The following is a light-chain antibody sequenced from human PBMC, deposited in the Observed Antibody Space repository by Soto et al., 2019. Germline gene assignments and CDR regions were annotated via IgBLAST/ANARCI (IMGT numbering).Light chain of an antibody. CDR2: DAS. CDR3: QKYNHF. V-gene: IGKV1-5*01. Sequence: DIQIIQSPSTLSASVGDRVTITCRASQTIRNGLAWYQQKPGKAPKVLIYDASSLKGGVPSRFSGSGSGTEFTLTISSQQPDDFATYYCQKYNHFFGPGTVVDIK. CDR1: QTIRNG. J-gene: IGKJ3*01.